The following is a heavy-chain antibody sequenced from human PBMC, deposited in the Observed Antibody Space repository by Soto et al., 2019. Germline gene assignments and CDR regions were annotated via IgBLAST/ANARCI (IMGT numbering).Heavy chain of an antibody. CDR1: GGLISSYY. V-gene: IGHV4-59*08. CDR3: ARHFIGYSSGRPRNYYYYMDV. CDR2: INHSGST. J-gene: IGHJ6*03. D-gene: IGHD6-19*01. Sequence: SGTLSLTCTVSGGLISSYYWSWIRQPPGKGLEWIGEINHSGSTNYNPSLKSRVTISVDTSKNQFSLKLSSVTAADTAVYYCARHFIGYSSGRPRNYYYYMDVWGKGTTVTVSS.